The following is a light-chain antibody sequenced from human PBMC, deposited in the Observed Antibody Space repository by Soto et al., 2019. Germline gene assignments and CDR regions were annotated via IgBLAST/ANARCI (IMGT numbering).Light chain of an antibody. CDR1: SRHSSYA. J-gene: IGLJ2*01. V-gene: IGLV4-69*01. CDR3: QTWDTGARVV. Sequence: QPVLTQSPSASASLGASVKLTCTLSSRHSSYAIAWHQQQPEKGPRYLMKLSSDGSHSKGDGIPDRFSGSSSGAERYLTISSLQSEDEADYYCQTWDTGARVVFGGGTKLTVL. CDR2: LSSDGSH.